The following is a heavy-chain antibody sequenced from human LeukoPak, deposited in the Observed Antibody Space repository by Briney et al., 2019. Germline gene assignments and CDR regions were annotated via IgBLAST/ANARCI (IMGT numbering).Heavy chain of an antibody. CDR2: ISGSGSDI. D-gene: IGHD5-12*01. J-gene: IGHJ4*02. CDR3: VRDGGVSGYDLLDY. CDR1: GFTFSNFQ. Sequence: PGGSLRLSCAASGFTFSNFQMTWVRQAPGKGLEWLSYISGSGSDIFYADSVKGRFTISRDNAKNSLYLQMNNLRAEDTAVYYCVRDGGVSGYDLLDYWGQGTLVTVSS. V-gene: IGHV3-48*03.